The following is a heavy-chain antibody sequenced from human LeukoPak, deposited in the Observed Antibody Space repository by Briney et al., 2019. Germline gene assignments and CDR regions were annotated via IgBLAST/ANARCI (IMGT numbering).Heavy chain of an antibody. CDR2: INPSGGTT. D-gene: IGHD1-26*01. CDR1: GYTFAKFY. CDR3: ASLGATTIHYYGMDV. J-gene: IGHJ6*02. Sequence: ASVEVSCKASGYTFAKFYIHWVRQAPGQGLEWMGIINPSGGTTSYAQKFQGRVSMTRDTSTSTVYVELSSLRSDDTAVYYCASLGATTIHYYGMDVWGQGTTVTVSS. V-gene: IGHV1-46*01.